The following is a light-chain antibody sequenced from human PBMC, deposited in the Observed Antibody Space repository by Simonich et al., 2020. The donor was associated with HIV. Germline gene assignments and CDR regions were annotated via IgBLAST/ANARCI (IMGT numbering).Light chain of an antibody. CDR1: QSLLHTDGRTY. CDR2: EVY. CDR3: MQYIHLPWT. V-gene: IGKV2-29*02. Sequence: DIVMTQTPLSLSVTPGQPASISCKSSQSLLHTDGRTYLYWSLQKPGQSPQLLIYEVYSRFSGVPDRFSGSGSGTDFTLKISRVEAEDVGLYYCMQYIHLPWTFGQGTKVEIK. J-gene: IGKJ1*01.